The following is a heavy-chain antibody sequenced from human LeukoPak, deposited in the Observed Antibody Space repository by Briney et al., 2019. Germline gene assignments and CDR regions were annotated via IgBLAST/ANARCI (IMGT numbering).Heavy chain of an antibody. D-gene: IGHD3-22*01. CDR1: GYTFTGYA. CDR2: VSAYNGAT. CDR3: ARVDLYYDSSGYSQAANDY. Sequence: ASVKVSCKASGYTFTGYAISWVRQAPGQGLEWMGWVSAYNGATNYAQNFQDRVTMTTDTPTTTAYTELRSLRSDDTAVYYCARVDLYYDSSGYSQAANDYWGQGTLVTVSS. V-gene: IGHV1-18*01. J-gene: IGHJ4*02.